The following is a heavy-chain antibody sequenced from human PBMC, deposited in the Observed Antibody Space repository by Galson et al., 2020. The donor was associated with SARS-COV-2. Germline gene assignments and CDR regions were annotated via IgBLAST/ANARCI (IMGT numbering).Heavy chain of an antibody. V-gene: IGHV4-39*01. J-gene: IGHJ3*01. CDR1: GDSISSSSYY. Sequence: SETLSLTCIVSGDSISSSSYYWAWIRQPPGKGLEWIGSIYYSGSTYYNPSLKSRVTISVDASKNQFSLRLNSVTAADTAVNPCARQGNRGGAFGFWGPGKMVSVSS. CDR3: ARQGNRGGAFGF. D-gene: IGHD3-10*01. CDR2: IYYSGST.